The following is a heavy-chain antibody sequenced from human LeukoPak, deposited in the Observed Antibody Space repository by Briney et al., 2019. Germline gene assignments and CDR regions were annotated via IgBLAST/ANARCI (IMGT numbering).Heavy chain of an antibody. V-gene: IGHV4-4*07. CDR1: GGSSSSYY. CDR2: MYTSGET. Sequence: MSSETLSLTCTVSGGSSSSYYWSWIRQPAGKGLEWIGRMYTSGETNYNPTLKSRITISLDTSKNQFSLRLSSVTAADTAVYYCAAGSQSTALIKWGQGTLVTVSS. CDR3: AAGSQSTALIK. D-gene: IGHD5-18*01. J-gene: IGHJ4*02.